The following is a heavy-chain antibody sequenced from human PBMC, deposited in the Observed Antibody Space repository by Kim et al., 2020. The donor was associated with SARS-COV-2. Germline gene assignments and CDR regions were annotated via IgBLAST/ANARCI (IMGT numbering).Heavy chain of an antibody. Sequence: YAASVKGRFTISRDNAKNSLYLQMNRLRAKDTAVYYCARVPQYCSGGSCFRWGQGTLVTVSS. J-gene: IGHJ4*02. V-gene: IGHV3-21*01. CDR3: ARVPQYCSGGSCFR. D-gene: IGHD2-15*01.